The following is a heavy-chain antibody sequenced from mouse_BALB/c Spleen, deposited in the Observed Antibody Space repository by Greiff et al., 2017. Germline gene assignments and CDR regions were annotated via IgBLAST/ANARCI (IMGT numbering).Heavy chain of an antibody. CDR2: ISDGGSYT. Sequence: EVMLVESGGGLVKPGGSLKLSCAASGFTFSDYYMYWVRQTPEKRLEWVATISDGGSYTYYPDSVKGRFTISRDNAKNNLYLQMSSLKSEDTAMYYCASGNYVSFDYWGQGTTLTVSS. D-gene: IGHD2-1*01. CDR1: GFTFSDYY. J-gene: IGHJ2*01. V-gene: IGHV5-4*02. CDR3: ASGNYVSFDY.